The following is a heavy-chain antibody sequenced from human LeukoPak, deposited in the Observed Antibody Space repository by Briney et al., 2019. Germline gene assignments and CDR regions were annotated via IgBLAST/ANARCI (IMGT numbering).Heavy chain of an antibody. V-gene: IGHV4-34*01. Sequence: SETLSLTCALYGGCFNGYYWGWIRQPPGEGLEWSGEINLSGNTNYNPPLTSRVTLSVDTCRNQFSLNLTSVSAADTAVYYCARGVIADRLGNWGQGTLVTVSS. J-gene: IGHJ4*02. CDR1: GGCFNGYY. CDR3: ARGVIADRLGN. CDR2: INLSGNT. D-gene: IGHD6-6*01.